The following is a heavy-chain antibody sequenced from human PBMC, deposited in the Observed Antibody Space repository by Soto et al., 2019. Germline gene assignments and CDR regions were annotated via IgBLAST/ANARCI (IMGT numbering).Heavy chain of an antibody. CDR3: ARRSLYAILTGSNYYGMDV. V-gene: IGHV1-18*01. Sequence: QVQLVQSGAEVKKPGASVKVSCKASGYTFTSYGISWVRQAPGQGLEWMGWISAYNGNTNYAQKIQRIVTMTTDTSTSTAYMDLRSLRSDDTPVYYCARRSLYAILTGSNYYGMDVWGQGTTVTVSS. CDR2: ISAYNGNT. D-gene: IGHD3-9*01. J-gene: IGHJ6*02. CDR1: GYTFTSYG.